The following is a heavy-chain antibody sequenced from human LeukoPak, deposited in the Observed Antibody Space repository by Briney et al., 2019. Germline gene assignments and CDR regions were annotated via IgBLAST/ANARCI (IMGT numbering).Heavy chain of an antibody. V-gene: IGHV3-30*18. CDR1: GFTFSSYG. D-gene: IGHD6-13*01. J-gene: IGHJ6*02. CDR3: AKDLRVAAAHSPIYYYYGMDV. CDR2: ISYDGSNK. Sequence: GGSLRLSCAASGFTFSSYGMHWVRQAPGKGLEWVAVISYDGSNKYYADSVKGRFTISRDNSKNTLYLQMNSLRAEDTAVYYCAKDLRVAAAHSPIYYYYGMDVWGQGTTVTVSS.